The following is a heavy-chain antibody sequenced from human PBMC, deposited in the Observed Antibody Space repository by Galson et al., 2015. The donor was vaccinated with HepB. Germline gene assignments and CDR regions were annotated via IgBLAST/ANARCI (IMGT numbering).Heavy chain of an antibody. D-gene: IGHD3-16*01. Sequence: SVKVSCKASGGTFSSYAISWVRQAPAQGLEWMGGIIPMFGTPKYAQKFQGRVTITADESTNTAYMELSGLRSEGTAVYYCARDSAGWGSYFFYYFEYWGQGTLVPVSS. CDR3: ARDSAGWGSYFFYYFEY. CDR2: IIPMFGTP. V-gene: IGHV1-69*13. J-gene: IGHJ4*02. CDR1: GGTFSSYA.